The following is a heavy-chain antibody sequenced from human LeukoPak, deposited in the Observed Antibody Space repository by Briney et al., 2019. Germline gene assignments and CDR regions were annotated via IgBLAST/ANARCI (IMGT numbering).Heavy chain of an antibody. CDR1: GGSMSTYY. CDR3: ARDRTYGGNSGFDY. J-gene: IGHJ4*02. CDR2: IYTTGST. V-gene: IGHV4-4*07. D-gene: IGHD4-23*01. Sequence: PSETLSLTCTVSGGSMSTYYWSWIRQPAGKGLEWIGRIYTTGSTSYNPSLKSRVTMSVDTAKNRFSLNLTSVTAADTAVYYCARDRTYGGNSGFDYWGQGTLVTVSS.